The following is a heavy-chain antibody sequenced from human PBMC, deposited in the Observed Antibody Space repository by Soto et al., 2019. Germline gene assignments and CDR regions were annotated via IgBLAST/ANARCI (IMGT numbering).Heavy chain of an antibody. Sequence: EVQLVESGGGLVQPGGSLKISCAASGFALSDSAVHWVRQAPGKGLEWVGRIKSRAENFATAFAASVSGRFTIFRDDSTNTASLQMTGLKTEDTAVYFCTRLSRSEVLWFDPWGQGTLVTVSS. CDR3: TRLSRSEVLWFDP. CDR2: IKSRAENFAT. V-gene: IGHV3-73*02. CDR1: GFALSDSA. J-gene: IGHJ5*02.